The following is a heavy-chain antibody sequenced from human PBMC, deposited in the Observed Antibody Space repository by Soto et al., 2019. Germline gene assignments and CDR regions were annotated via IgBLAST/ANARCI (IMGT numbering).Heavy chain of an antibody. CDR2: IYYSGST. CDR3: DRSITIFGGPRNFDY. V-gene: IGHV4-30-4*01. J-gene: IGHJ4*02. D-gene: IGHD3-3*01. Sequence: KASETLSLTCTVSGGSISSGDYYWSWIRQPPGKGLEWIGYIYYSGSTYYNPSLKSRVTISVDTSKNQFSLKLSSVTAADTAVYYCDRSITIFGGPRNFDYWGQGTLVTVSS. CDR1: GGSISSGDYY.